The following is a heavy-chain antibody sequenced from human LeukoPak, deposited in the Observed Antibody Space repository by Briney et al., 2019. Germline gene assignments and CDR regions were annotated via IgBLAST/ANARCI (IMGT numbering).Heavy chain of an antibody. CDR3: AKGNDFWSVGSPPDN. J-gene: IGHJ4*02. D-gene: IGHD3-3*01. CDR2: ISGSGGST. Sequence: GSLRLSCAASDITLSNYAMSWVRQAPGKGLEWVSAISGSGGSTYYADSVKGRFTISRDNSKNTLYLQMNSLRAEDTAVYYCAKGNDFWSVGSPPDNWGQGTLVTVSS. V-gene: IGHV3-23*01. CDR1: DITLSNYA.